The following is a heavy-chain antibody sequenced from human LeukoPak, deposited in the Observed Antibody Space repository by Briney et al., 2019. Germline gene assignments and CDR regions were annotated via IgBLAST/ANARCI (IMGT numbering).Heavy chain of an antibody. J-gene: IGHJ5*02. Sequence: PSETLSLTCTVSGGSISSSSYYWGWIRQPPGKGLEWIGSIYYSGSTYHNPSLKSRVTISVDTSKNQFSLKLSSVTAADTAVYYCARVRRYSSGWPDNWFDPWDQGTLVTVSS. CDR1: GGSISSSSYY. D-gene: IGHD6-19*01. CDR2: IYYSGST. CDR3: ARVRRYSSGWPDNWFDP. V-gene: IGHV4-39*07.